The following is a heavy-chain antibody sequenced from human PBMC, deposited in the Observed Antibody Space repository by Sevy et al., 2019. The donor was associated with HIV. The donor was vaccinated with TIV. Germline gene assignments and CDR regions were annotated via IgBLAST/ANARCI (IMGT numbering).Heavy chain of an antibody. V-gene: IGHV3-30*18. CDR3: AKGTPIATPPGYFDF. D-gene: IGHD6-6*01. CDR2: ISYDGSNK. CDR1: GSPFTTYG. J-gene: IGHJ4*02. Sequence: GGSLRLSCAASGSPFTTYGMHWVRQAPGKGLEWVAIISYDGSNKYYADSVKGRFTISRDNSNNTLFLQMNSLRAEDTAVYYYAKGTPIATPPGYFDFWGQGALVTVSS.